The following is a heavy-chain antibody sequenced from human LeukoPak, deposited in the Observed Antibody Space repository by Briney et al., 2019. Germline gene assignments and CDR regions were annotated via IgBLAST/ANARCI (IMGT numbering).Heavy chain of an antibody. D-gene: IGHD3-10*01. CDR2: INHSGST. Sequence: SETLSLTCTVSGGSISSSSYYWSWIRQPPGKGLEWIGEINHSGSTNYNPSLKSRVTISVDTSKNQFSLKLSYVTAADTAVYYCARHAGYGSGSYSFDYWGQGTLVTVSS. J-gene: IGHJ4*02. V-gene: IGHV4-39*01. CDR1: GGSISSSSYY. CDR3: ARHAGYGSGSYSFDY.